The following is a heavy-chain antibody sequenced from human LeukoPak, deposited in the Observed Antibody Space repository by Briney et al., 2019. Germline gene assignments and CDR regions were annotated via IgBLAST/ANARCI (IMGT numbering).Heavy chain of an antibody. Sequence: GGSLRLSCAASGFTFSSYSVNWVRQAPGKGLEWVSSISSSSSYIYYADSVKGRFTISRDNAKNSLYLQMNSLRAEDTAVYYCARAPYYYDSSVDYWGQGTLVTVSS. CDR3: ARAPYYYDSSVDY. CDR1: GFTFSSYS. D-gene: IGHD3-22*01. J-gene: IGHJ4*02. CDR2: ISSSSSYI. V-gene: IGHV3-21*01.